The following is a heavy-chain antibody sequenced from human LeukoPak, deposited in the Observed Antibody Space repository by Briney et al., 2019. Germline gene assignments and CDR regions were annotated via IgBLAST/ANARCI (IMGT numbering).Heavy chain of an antibody. CDR3: ARGGSSGWYPNDY. D-gene: IGHD6-19*01. CDR2: INPNSGGT. J-gene: IGHJ4*02. CDR1: GYTFTGYY. Sequence: ASVKVSCKASGYTFTGYYMHWVRQPPGQGLEWMGWINPNSGGTNYAQKFQGRVTMTRDTSISTAYMELSRLRSDDTAVYYCARGGSSGWYPNDYWGQGTLVTVSS. V-gene: IGHV1-2*02.